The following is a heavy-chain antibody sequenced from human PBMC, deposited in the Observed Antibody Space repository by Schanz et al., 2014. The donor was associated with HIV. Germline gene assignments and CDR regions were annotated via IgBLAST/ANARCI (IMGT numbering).Heavy chain of an antibody. CDR1: GYTFIDYF. J-gene: IGHJ5*02. D-gene: IGHD5-12*01. CDR3: TRSRYELHWLDL. Sequence: QVQLVQSGAAVKKPGASVKVSCKTSGYTFIDYFMHWVRQAPGQGLEWMGWIKPNSGETKFARKFQGRVTMTRDTSINTAYMELRRLTYDDTAVYYCTRSRYELHWLDLWGQGTLVTVSS. CDR2: IKPNSGET. V-gene: IGHV1-2*02.